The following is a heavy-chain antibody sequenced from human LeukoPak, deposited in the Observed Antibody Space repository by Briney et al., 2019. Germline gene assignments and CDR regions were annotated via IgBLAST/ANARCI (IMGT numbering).Heavy chain of an antibody. Sequence: SETLSLTCTVSGGSISSYYWSWIRQPPGKGLEGIGYIYYTGSTNSNPSLKSRVTISVDTSKNQFSLKLRSVTAADTTVYYCARGRRYYYDSTGYSSAPFDMWGQGTMVTVSS. CDR1: GGSISSYY. CDR3: ARGRRYYYDSTGYSSAPFDM. V-gene: IGHV4-59*01. D-gene: IGHD3-22*01. J-gene: IGHJ3*02. CDR2: IYYTGST.